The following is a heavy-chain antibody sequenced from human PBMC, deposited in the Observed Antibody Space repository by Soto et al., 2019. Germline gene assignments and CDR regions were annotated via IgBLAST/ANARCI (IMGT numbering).Heavy chain of an antibody. CDR3: ASHGIQVSRDG. CDR2: LTTSRHTI. J-gene: IGHJ6*02. Sequence: GGSLRLSCAAPRFTFSSYSMDWVRQAPGQGLEGISYLTTSRHTIYYAYFVRGRFTFSRANAKKSLLLQMNSLRAEDTAVHYCASHGIQVSRDGWGRGTRGTVSS. D-gene: IGHD5-18*01. V-gene: IGHV3-48*01. CDR1: RFTFSSYS.